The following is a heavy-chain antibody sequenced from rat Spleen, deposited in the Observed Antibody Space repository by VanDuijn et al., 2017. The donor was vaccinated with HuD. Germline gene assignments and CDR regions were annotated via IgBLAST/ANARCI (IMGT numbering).Heavy chain of an antibody. CDR3: ARDSTIAAMDA. CDR2: IWTGGIT. CDR1: GFSLTTYN. J-gene: IGHJ4*01. V-gene: IGHV2-30*01. D-gene: IGHD1-2*01. Sequence: QVQLKESGPGLVQPSQTLSLSCTVSGFSLTTYNVHWIRQPTGKGLEWMGMIWTGGITAYNSLLKSRLNISRDTSKSQVFLKMNSLQTEDTATYYCARDSTIAAMDAWGQGASVT.